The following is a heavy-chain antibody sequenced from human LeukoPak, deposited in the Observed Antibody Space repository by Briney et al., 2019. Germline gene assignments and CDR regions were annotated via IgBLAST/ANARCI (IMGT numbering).Heavy chain of an antibody. Sequence: GESLQISCQGSGYIFTSYWIGWVRQMPGKGLEWMGIIYPGDSDTRYSPSFQGQVTISADKSISTAYLQWSSLKASDTAMYYCARLELQYTFDYWGQGTLVTVSS. CDR1: GYIFTSYW. D-gene: IGHD4-11*01. CDR3: ARLELQYTFDY. J-gene: IGHJ4*02. CDR2: IYPGDSDT. V-gene: IGHV5-51*01.